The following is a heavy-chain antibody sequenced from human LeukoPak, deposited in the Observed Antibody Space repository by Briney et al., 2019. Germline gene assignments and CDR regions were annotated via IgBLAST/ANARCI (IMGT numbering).Heavy chain of an antibody. V-gene: IGHV3-23*01. CDR1: GFTFSDYY. D-gene: IGHD1-1*01. J-gene: IGHJ6*02. CDR3: ANSFYNPGPKYYYYGMDV. Sequence: GGSLRLSCAASGFTFSDYYMSWVRQAPGKGLEWVSAISGSGGSTYYADSVKGRFTISRDNSKNTLYLQMNSLRAEDTAVYYCANSFYNPGPKYYYYGMDVWGQGTTVTVSS. CDR2: ISGSGGST.